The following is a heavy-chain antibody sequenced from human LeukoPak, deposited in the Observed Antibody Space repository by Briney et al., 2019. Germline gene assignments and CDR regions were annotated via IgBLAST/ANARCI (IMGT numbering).Heavy chain of an antibody. V-gene: IGHV1-18*01. D-gene: IGHD2-21*02. CDR2: ISAYNGNT. CDR3: ARDTLVTSNWSVP. Sequence: ASVKVSCKSSGYTFTSHVNREVRQAPRQGLERMGWISAYNGNTEYAEKFQGRVTMTTDTSTSTAYMELRSLGSDDTAVYYCARDTLVTSNWSVPWGQGTLVTVSS. CDR1: GYTFTSHV. J-gene: IGHJ5*02.